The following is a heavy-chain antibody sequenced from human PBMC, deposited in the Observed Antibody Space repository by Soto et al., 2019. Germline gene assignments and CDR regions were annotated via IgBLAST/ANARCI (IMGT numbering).Heavy chain of an antibody. D-gene: IGHD6-19*01. V-gene: IGHV1-3*01. CDR2: INAGNGNT. CDR3: ARVIGGWYYFDY. J-gene: IGHJ4*02. CDR1: GYTFTSYS. Sequence: ASVKVSCKASGYTFTSYSMHWVRQAPGQRLEWMGWINAGNGNTKYSQKFQGRVTITRDTSASTAYMELSSLRSEDTAVYYCARVIGGWYYFDYWGQGTLVTVSS.